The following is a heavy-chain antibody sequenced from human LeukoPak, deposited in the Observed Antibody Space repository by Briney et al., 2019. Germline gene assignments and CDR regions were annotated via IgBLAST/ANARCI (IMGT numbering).Heavy chain of an antibody. CDR1: DASISGYY. J-gene: IGHJ4*02. D-gene: IGHD1-26*01. CDR3: ARGLGGIYFDY. CDR2: IHFSGST. Sequence: SETLSLTCTVSDASISGYYWSWIRQPPGKGLEWIGSIHFSGSTNYNPSLRSRVTISVDASKNQLSLKLSSVTAADTAVYYCARGLGGIYFDYWGQGTLVTVSS. V-gene: IGHV4-59*01.